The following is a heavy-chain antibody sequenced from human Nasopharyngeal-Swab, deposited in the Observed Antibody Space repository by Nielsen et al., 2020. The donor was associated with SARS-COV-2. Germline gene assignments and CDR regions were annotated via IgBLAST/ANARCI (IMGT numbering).Heavy chain of an antibody. CDR1: GFTFSNYN. V-gene: IGHV3-21*01. J-gene: IGHJ6*02. Sequence: GGSLRLSCAASGFTFSNYNMNWVRQAPGKGLEWVSSISSSTTYIYYADSVKGRFPISRDNAKTSLYLQMNSLRAEDTAVYYCARDGLDYDFWSAYFMDVWGQGTTVTVSS. D-gene: IGHD3-3*01. CDR3: ARDGLDYDFWSAYFMDV. CDR2: ISSSTTYI.